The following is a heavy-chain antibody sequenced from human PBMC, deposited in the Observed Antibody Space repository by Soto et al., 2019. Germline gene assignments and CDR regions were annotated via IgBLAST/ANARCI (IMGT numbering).Heavy chain of an antibody. CDR1: GFTFSSYG. D-gene: IGHD6-19*01. V-gene: IGHV3-30*18. Sequence: PGGSLRLSCAASGFTFSSYGMHWVRQAPCKGLEWVAVISYDGSNKYYADSVKVRFTISRDNSKNTLYLQMNSLRAEDTAVYYCAKAWSSGLITGQLFDYRGQGTLVTVS. J-gene: IGHJ4*02. CDR2: ISYDGSNK. CDR3: AKAWSSGLITGQLFDY.